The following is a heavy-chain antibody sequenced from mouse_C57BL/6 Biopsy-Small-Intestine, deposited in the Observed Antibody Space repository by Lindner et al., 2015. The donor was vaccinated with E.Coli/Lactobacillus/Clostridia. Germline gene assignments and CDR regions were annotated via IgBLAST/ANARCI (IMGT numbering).Heavy chain of an antibody. D-gene: IGHD1-1*02. CDR2: ISIYNSNT. Sequence: SVKVSCKAFGYTFTNYGITWVRQAPGQGLEWMGWISIYNSNTRFAQKFHDRVTLTTDTATSTSYMELRNLRSNDTAVYYCARDELWFGEFGLDVWGPGTTVTVSS. CDR3: ARDELWFGEFGLDV. J-gene: IGHJ1*01. CDR1: GYTFTNYG. V-gene: IGHV1-7*01.